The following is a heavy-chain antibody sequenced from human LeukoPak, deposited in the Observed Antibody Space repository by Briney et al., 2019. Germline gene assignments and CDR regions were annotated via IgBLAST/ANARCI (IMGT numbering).Heavy chain of an antibody. CDR2: IYYSGST. CDR1: GGSIGSYY. Sequence: SETLSLTCTVSGGSIGSYYWSWIRQPPGKGLEWIGYIYYSGSTNYNPSLKSRVTISVDTSKNQFSLKLNSVTATDTAVYYCARDPPLTRSSHWGQGTLVTVSS. D-gene: IGHD3-9*01. V-gene: IGHV4-59*01. CDR3: ARDPPLTRSSH. J-gene: IGHJ4*02.